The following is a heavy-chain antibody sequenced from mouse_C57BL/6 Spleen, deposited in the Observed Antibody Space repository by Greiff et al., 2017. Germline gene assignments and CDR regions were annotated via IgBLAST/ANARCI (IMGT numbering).Heavy chain of an antibody. Sequence: QVQLKESGPELVKPGASVKISCKASGYAFSSSWMNWVKQRPGKGLEWIGRIYPGDGDTNYNGKFKGKATLTAYKSSSTAYMQRSSLTSEDSAVYFCARPITTVVAHYYAMDYWGQGTSVTVPS. V-gene: IGHV1-82*01. D-gene: IGHD1-1*01. CDR3: ARPITTVVAHYYAMDY. CDR2: IYPGDGDT. J-gene: IGHJ4*01. CDR1: GYAFSSSW.